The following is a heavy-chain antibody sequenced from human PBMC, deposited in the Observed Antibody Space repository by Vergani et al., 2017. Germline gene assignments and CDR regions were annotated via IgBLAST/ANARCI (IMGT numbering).Heavy chain of an antibody. D-gene: IGHD6-13*01. V-gene: IGHV3-9*01. CDR2: ISWNSGSI. CDR3: AKDADSSSWYLGVFDY. CDR1: GFTFDDYA. Sequence: EVQLVESGGGLVQPGRSLRLSCAASGFTFDDYAMHWVRQAPGKGLEWVSGISWNSGSIGYADSVKGRFTISRDNAKNSLSLQMNSLRAEDTALYYCAKDADSSSWYLGVFDYWGQGTLVTVSS. J-gene: IGHJ4*02.